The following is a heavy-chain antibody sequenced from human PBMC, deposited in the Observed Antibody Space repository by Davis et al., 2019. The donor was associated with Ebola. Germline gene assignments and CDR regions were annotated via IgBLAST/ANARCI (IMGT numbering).Heavy chain of an antibody. CDR3: GKDLSPGGMDV. CDR1: GFKFDNYA. V-gene: IGHV3-9*01. D-gene: IGHD3-16*02. J-gene: IGHJ6*02. CDR2: ISWNSKSI. Sequence: PGGSLRLSCAASGFKFDNYAIHWVRQAPGKGLEWVSSISWNSKSIGYADSVKGRFTISRDNAKNSLYLQMSSLRPEDTALYYCGKDLSPGGMDVWGPGTTVIVSS.